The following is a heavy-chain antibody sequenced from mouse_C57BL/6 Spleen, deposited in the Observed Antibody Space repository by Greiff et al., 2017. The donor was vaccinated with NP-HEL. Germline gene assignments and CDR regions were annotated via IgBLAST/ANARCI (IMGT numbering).Heavy chain of an antibody. CDR3: ARRQLRLRGNAMDY. J-gene: IGHJ4*01. CDR1: GYTFTDYN. CDR2: INPNNGGT. D-gene: IGHD3-2*02. Sequence: EVKLQESGPELVKPGASVKIPCKASGYTFTDYNMDWVKQSHGKSLEWIGDINPNNGGTIYNQKFKGKATLTVDKSSSTAYMELRSLTSEDTAVYYCARRQLRLRGNAMDYWGQGTSVTVSS. V-gene: IGHV1-18*01.